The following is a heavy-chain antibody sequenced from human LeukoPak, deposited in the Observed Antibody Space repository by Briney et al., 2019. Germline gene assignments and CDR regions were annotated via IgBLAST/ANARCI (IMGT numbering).Heavy chain of an antibody. CDR3: ANLPPYYYDSSGYYAYFDY. CDR1: GFTFSSYA. CDR2: ISGSGGST. J-gene: IGHJ4*02. D-gene: IGHD3-22*01. V-gene: IGHV3-23*01. Sequence: GGSLRLSCAASGFTFSSYAMSWVRQAPGKGLEWVSAISGSGGSTYYADSVKGRFTVSRENSKNTLYLQMNSLRAEDTAVYYCANLPPYYYDSSGYYAYFDYWGQGTLVTVSS.